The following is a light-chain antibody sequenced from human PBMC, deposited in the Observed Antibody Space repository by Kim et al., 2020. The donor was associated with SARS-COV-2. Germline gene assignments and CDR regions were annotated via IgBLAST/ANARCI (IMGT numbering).Light chain of an antibody. J-gene: IGKJ4*01. Sequence: VSPGERATPSCRASQSVSSKLAWYQQKPGQAPRLLIYGASTRATDIPARFSGSGSGTEFTLTISSLQSEDFAVYYCQQYNKWPLTFGGGTKVDIK. CDR1: QSVSSK. CDR2: GAS. V-gene: IGKV3-15*01. CDR3: QQYNKWPLT.